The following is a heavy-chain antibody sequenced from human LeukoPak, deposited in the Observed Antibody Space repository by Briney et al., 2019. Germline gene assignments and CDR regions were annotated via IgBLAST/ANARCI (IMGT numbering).Heavy chain of an antibody. D-gene: IGHD1-26*01. CDR3: ARYTSNVVGKRHYFDY. CDR2: ISSSSSYI. V-gene: IGHV3-21*01. CDR1: GFTFSSYS. J-gene: IGHJ4*02. Sequence: PGGSLRLSCAASGFTFSSYSMNWVRQAPGKGLEWVSSISSSSSYIYYADSVKGRFTISRDSAKNSLYLQMNSLRAEDTAVYYCARYTSNVVGKRHYFDYWGQGTLVTVSS.